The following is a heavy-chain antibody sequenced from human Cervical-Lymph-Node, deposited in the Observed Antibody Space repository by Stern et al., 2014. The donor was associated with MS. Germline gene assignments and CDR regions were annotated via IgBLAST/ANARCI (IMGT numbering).Heavy chain of an antibody. D-gene: IGHD4-17*01. Sequence: QVQLQESGPGLVKPSQTLSLTCTVSGASVSGGNYDWSWIRQSAGKGLEWIGRISTRGTTKYTPPLKSRVPISADTSKNQLSVTLTSVTAADTAMYFCARERQGDYGDYFDFWGQGTLVTVSS. J-gene: IGHJ4*02. CDR2: ISTRGTT. CDR1: GASVSGGNYD. V-gene: IGHV4-61*02. CDR3: ARERQGDYGDYFDF.